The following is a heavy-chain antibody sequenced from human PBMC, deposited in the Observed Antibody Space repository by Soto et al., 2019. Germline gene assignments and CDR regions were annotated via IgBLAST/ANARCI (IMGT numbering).Heavy chain of an antibody. CDR2: IYWDDDK. CDR1: GFSLSSSAVGVG. J-gene: IGHJ5*02. D-gene: IGHD6-19*01. Sequence: SGPTLVNPTQTLTLTCTFSGFSLSSSAVGVGVGWIRQPPGKALEWLALIYWDDDKRYSPSLKSRLTITKDTSQNQVVLTMTNMDAVDTATYYCVHEVKSLSGWYQGGFDPWGQGTLVTVSS. CDR3: VHEVKSLSGWYQGGFDP. V-gene: IGHV2-5*02.